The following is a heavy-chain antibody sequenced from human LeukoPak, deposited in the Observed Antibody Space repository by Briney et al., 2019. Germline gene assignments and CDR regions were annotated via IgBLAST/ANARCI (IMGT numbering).Heavy chain of an antibody. CDR2: IDHSGST. J-gene: IGHJ4*02. CDR3: ARCQTKDYFDTSGYY. D-gene: IGHD3-22*01. Sequence: PSETLSLTCALYGGPFSGYYWTWIRQPPGKGLEWIGEIDHSGSTNYNPSLKSRVTISGDTSKNHFSLRLSSLTAADSAVYYCARCQTKDYFDTSGYYWSQGTLVTVSS. CDR1: GGPFSGYY. V-gene: IGHV4-34*01.